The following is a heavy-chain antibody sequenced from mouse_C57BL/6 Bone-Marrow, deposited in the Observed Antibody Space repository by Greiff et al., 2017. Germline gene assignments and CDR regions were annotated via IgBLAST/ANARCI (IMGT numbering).Heavy chain of an antibody. D-gene: IGHD3-1*01. CDR3: ARFGSDLYAMDY. V-gene: IGHV1-81*01. CDR1: GYTFTSYG. Sequence: QVQLQQSGAELARPGASVKLSCKASGYTFTSYGISWVKQRTGQGLEWIGEIYPRSGNTYYNEKFKGKATLTADKSSSTAYMELRSLTSEDSAVYFCARFGSDLYAMDYWGQGTSVTVSS. J-gene: IGHJ4*01. CDR2: IYPRSGNT.